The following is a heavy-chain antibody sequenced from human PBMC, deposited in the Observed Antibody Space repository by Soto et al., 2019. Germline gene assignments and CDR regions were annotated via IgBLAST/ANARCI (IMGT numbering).Heavy chain of an antibody. Sequence: QVHLVQSGAEVKKPGASVKVSCKASGYTFTSYGTTWVRQAPGQGLEWMGWISAHNGNTDYAQKLQGRGIVTRDTSTSTAYMALRSMRSDDTAVYSCARGRYGDYWGQGALVTVSS. CDR3: ARGRYGDY. CDR2: ISAHNGNT. D-gene: IGHD1-1*01. J-gene: IGHJ4*02. V-gene: IGHV1-18*01. CDR1: GYTFTSYG.